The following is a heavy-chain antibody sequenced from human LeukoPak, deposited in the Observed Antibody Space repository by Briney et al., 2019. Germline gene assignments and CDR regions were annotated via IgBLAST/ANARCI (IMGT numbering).Heavy chain of an antibody. J-gene: IGHJ4*02. CDR3: ARGSHPVTGTLGGYFDP. D-gene: IGHD6-19*01. V-gene: IGHV4-38-2*02. CDR2: IYHTGST. CDR1: SYSINSNYY. Sequence: PSETLSLTCSVSSYSINSNYYWGWIRQSPGKGLEWIGSIYHTGSTYYNPSLKGRVTISLDASNKQFSLRLSSVTAADTAVYYCARGSHPVTGTLGGYFDPWGQGTLVTVSS.